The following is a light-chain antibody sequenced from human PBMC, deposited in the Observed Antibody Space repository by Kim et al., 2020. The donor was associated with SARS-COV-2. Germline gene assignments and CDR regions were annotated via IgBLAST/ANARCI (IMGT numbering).Light chain of an antibody. CDR3: KSRNNSDDHLGV. CDR2: GKN. J-gene: IGLJ3*02. CDR1: SLRSNS. Sequence: LGQTVRITSQGASLRSNSASWYQQKPRQAPVLVIYGKNNRPSGIPDRFSGSNAGNTTSLTITGAQAEDEADYYYKSRNNSDDHLGVFGGGTQLTVL. V-gene: IGLV3-19*01.